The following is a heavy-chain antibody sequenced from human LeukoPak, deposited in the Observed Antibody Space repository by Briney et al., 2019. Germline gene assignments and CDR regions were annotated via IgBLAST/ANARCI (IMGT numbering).Heavy chain of an antibody. J-gene: IGHJ4*02. CDR2: ISSSSSYI. V-gene: IGHV3-21*01. Sequence: GGSLRLSCAASGFTFSTYRMNWVRQVPGKGLEWVSSISSSSSYIYYADSVKGRFTISRDNAKNSLFLQMHSLRAEDTAVYYCATDDYGALDYWGQGTLVTVSS. CDR1: GFTFSTYR. D-gene: IGHD4/OR15-4a*01. CDR3: ATDDYGALDY.